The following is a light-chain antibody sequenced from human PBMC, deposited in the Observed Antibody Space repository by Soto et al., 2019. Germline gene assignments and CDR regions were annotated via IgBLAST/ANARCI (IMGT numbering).Light chain of an antibody. J-gene: IGLJ2*01. Sequence: QSALTQPASVSGSLGQSITISCTGTSSDIGANNYVSWYQQPPDNAPKLMIYEVSNRPSGVSNRFSGSKSGNTASLTISGLQAEDEADYYCSSYTTSSTLLFGGGTQLTVL. CDR2: EVS. CDR1: SSDIGANNY. V-gene: IGLV2-14*01. CDR3: SSYTTSSTLL.